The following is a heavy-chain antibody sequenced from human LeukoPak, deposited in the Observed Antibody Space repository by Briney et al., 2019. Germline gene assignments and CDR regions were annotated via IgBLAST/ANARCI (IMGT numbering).Heavy chain of an antibody. Sequence: SETLSLTCTVSGGSISSGSYYWSWIRQPAGKGLEWIGRINTSGSTNYNPSLKSRVTISVDTSKNQFSLKLSSVTAAETAVYYCASIQSYYFGLDVWGQGTTVTVSS. D-gene: IGHD4-11*01. CDR1: GGSISSGSYY. CDR3: ASIQSYYFGLDV. CDR2: INTSGST. V-gene: IGHV4-61*02. J-gene: IGHJ6*02.